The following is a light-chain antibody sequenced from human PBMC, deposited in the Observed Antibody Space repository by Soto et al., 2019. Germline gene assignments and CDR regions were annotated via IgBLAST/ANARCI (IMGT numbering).Light chain of an antibody. CDR2: DDD. CDR3: GSWDSSLSAYV. CDR1: SSNIGGNS. Sequence: QSVMTQPPSVSAAPGQRVTISCSGSSSNIGGNSVSWYQQLPGTAPKLLIYDDDKRPSGIPDRFSGSNSGTSATLGITGFQTWYEADYYCGSWDSSLSAYVFGTGTKVTVL. J-gene: IGLJ1*01. V-gene: IGLV1-51*01.